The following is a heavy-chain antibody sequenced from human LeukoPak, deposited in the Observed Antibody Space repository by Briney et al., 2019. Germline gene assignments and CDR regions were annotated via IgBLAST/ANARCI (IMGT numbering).Heavy chain of an antibody. Sequence: PSETLSLTCTVSGYSISSGYYWGWIRQPPGKGLEWIGSIYHSGSTYYNPSLKSRVTISVDTSKNQVSLKLSSVTAADTAVSYCASDQGLEQQLATNWFDPWGQGTLVTVSS. J-gene: IGHJ5*02. CDR2: IYHSGST. CDR1: GYSISSGYY. D-gene: IGHD6-13*01. V-gene: IGHV4-38-2*02. CDR3: ASDQGLEQQLATNWFDP.